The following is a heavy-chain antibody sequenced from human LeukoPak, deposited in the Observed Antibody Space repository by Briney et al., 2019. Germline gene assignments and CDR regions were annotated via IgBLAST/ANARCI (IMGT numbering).Heavy chain of an antibody. J-gene: IGHJ4*02. D-gene: IGHD3-10*01. CDR1: GGTFSSYA. V-gene: IGHV1-69*06. CDR2: IIPIFGTA. Sequence: GASVKVSCKASGGTFSSYAISWVRQAPGQGLEWMGGIIPIFGTANYAQKFQGRVTITADKSTSAAYMELSSLRSEDTAVYYCAREVRGVIDYWGQGTLVTVSS. CDR3: AREVRGVIDY.